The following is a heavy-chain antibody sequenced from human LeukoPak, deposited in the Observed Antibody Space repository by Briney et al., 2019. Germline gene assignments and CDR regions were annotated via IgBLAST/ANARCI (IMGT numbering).Heavy chain of an antibody. J-gene: IGHJ3*02. CDR1: GGSISSYY. V-gene: IGHV4-59*01. Sequence: PSETLSLTCTVSGGSISSYYWSWIRQPPEKGLEWIGYIYYSGSTNYNPSLKSRVTISVDTSKNQFSLKLSSVTAADTAVYYCARWTVVTAFDIWGQGTMVTVSS. CDR3: ARWTVVTAFDI. CDR2: IYYSGST. D-gene: IGHD4-23*01.